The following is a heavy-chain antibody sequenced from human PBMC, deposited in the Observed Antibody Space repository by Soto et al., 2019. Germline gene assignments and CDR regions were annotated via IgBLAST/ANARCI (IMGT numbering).Heavy chain of an antibody. CDR2: TYYSGST. D-gene: IGHD2-21*01. CDR1: GGSISSSSYY. Sequence: QLQLQESGPGLVKPSETLSLTCTVSGGSISSSSYYWGWIRQPPGKGLERIGSTYYSGSTYYNPSLKSRVTISVDTSKNQFSLKLSSVTAADTAVYYCARRVGYDPWGQGTLVTVSS. J-gene: IGHJ5*02. V-gene: IGHV4-39*01. CDR3: ARRVGYDP.